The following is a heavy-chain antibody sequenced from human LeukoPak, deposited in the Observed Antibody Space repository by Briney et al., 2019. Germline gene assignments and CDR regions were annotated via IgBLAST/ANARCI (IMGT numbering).Heavy chain of an antibody. CDR2: INNDGSST. V-gene: IGHV3-74*01. CDR1: GLTFSRYW. J-gene: IGHJ4*02. Sequence: GGSLGLSCAASGLTFSRYWMHWVRQAPGKGLVWVSRINNDGSSTTYADSVKGRFTISRDNAKNTLYLHMNSLRAEDTAVYYCVRGLPNSWTVDYWGQGTLVTVSS. D-gene: IGHD3/OR15-3a*01. CDR3: VRGLPNSWTVDY.